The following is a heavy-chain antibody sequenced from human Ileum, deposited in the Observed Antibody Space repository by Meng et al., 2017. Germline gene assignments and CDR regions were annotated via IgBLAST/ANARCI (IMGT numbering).Heavy chain of an antibody. V-gene: IGHV4-4*02. J-gene: IGHJ4*02. CDR2: IFQSGRT. D-gene: IGHD3-22*01. Sequence: QVPLHESVPRLVKPSGTLSLTFAVSGTWWRWVRQPPGKGLERIGEIFQSGRTNYNPSLKSRVTISIDKSKSQISLQLSAVTAADTAVYSCATSNDRDVYYLGYWGQGTLVTVSS. CDR3: ATSNDRDVYYLGY. CDR1: GTW.